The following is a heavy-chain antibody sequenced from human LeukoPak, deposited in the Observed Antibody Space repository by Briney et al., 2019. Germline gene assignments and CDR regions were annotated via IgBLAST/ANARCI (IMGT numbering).Heavy chain of an antibody. V-gene: IGHV1-8*01. J-gene: IGHJ6*02. CDR3: ARGEDYSSSWFYYYYGMDV. D-gene: IGHD6-13*01. CDR1: GYTFTSYD. Sequence: ASVKVSCKASGYTFTSYDINWVRQATGQGLEWMGWMNPNSGNTGYAQKFQGRVTMTRNTSISTAYMELSSLRSEDTAVYYCARGEDYSSSWFYYYYGMDVWGQGTTVTVSS. CDR2: MNPNSGNT.